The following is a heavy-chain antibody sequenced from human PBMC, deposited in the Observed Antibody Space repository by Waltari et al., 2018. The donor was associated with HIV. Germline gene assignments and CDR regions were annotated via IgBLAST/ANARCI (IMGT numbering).Heavy chain of an antibody. CDR3: ARVHSFEFGLDV. CDR1: GGPINSGHHY. D-gene: IGHD2-15*01. Sequence: QVHLQESGPGLVKPSETLSLTCNVSGGPINSGHHYWTWVRQPPGKGLEWIGYIHYSGRTYYNPSLKGRLVISVDTSTNQFSLRLSSVTAADTAIYYAARVHSFEFGLDVWGQGTTVTVSS. CDR2: IHYSGRT. J-gene: IGHJ6*02. V-gene: IGHV4-30-4*01.